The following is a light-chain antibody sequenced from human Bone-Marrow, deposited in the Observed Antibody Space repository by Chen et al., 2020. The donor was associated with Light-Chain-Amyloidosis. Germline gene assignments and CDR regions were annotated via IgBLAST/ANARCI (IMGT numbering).Light chain of an antibody. V-gene: IGLV3-25*03. CDR1: DLPKKY. CDR3: QSADSSGTYEVI. Sequence: SYELTQPPSVSVSPGQTARITCSGDDLPKKYAYWYQQKPGQAPVLVIRRDTERPSGISERFSGSSSGTTATLTISGVQAEDEADYHCQSADSSGTYEVIFGGGTKLTVL. CDR2: RDT. J-gene: IGLJ2*01.